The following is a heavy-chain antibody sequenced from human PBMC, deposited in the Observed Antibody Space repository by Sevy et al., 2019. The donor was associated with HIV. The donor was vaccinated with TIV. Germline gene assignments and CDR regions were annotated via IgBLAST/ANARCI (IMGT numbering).Heavy chain of an antibody. D-gene: IGHD3-10*01. J-gene: IGHJ6*02. V-gene: IGHV4-61*02. CDR3: ARDAIKRDYYREMDV. CDR2: IYKSGGN. Sequence: SETLSLTCTVSGDSIRSGNHWWSWIRQPAGKGLEWIGRIYKSGGNIYNPVLSSRVTMSVDTSTNQFFLNLKCVTAADTAVYFCARDAIKRDYYREMDVWGQGTTVTVSS. CDR1: GDSIRSGNHW.